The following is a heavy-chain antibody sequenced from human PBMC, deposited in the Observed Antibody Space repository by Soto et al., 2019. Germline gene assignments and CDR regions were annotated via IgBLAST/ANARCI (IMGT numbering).Heavy chain of an antibody. CDR3: ARIPHYSDSYYMDY. V-gene: IGHV2-70*18. CDR1: GGSISSYY. CDR2: INWDNNE. Sequence: TLSLTCIVSGGSISSYYWSWIRQPPGKALEWLALINWDNNEYYTTSLKTRLTISRDTSKNQVVLTMTNVDPVDTATYYCARIPHYSDSYYMDYWGQGTLVTVSS. J-gene: IGHJ4*02. D-gene: IGHD2-21*01.